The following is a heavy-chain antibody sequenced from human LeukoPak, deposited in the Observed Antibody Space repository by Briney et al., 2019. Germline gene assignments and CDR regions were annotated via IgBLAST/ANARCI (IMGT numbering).Heavy chain of an antibody. CDR2: INDSGDRT. CDR3: AKDGSGFHGYFEY. V-gene: IGHV3-23*01. J-gene: IGHJ4*02. Sequence: PGGSLRLSCAASGFTFSSYSMSWVRQAPGKGLDWVSTINDSGDRTYYADSVKGRFTISRDNSENMLYLQMSSLRAEDTAIYYCAKDGSGFHGYFEYWGQGTLATVSS. D-gene: IGHD3-22*01. CDR1: GFTFSSYS.